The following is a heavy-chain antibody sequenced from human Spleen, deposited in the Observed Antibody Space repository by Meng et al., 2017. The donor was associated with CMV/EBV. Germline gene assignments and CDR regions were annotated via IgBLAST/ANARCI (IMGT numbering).Heavy chain of an antibody. CDR2: ISSSSSYI. Sequence: GESLKISCAASGFTFSSYSMNWVRQAPGKGLEWVSSISSSSSYIYYADSVKGRFTISRDNAKNSLYLQMNSLRAEDTAVYYCATLKTYYDFWSGYYEGDYFDYWGQGTLVTVSS. J-gene: IGHJ4*02. CDR1: GFTFSSYS. D-gene: IGHD3-3*01. V-gene: IGHV3-21*01. CDR3: ATLKTYYDFWSGYYEGDYFDY.